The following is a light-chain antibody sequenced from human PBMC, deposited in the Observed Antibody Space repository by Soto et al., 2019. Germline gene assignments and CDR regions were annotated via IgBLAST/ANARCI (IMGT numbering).Light chain of an antibody. CDR3: QQYNNWPLT. Sequence: EVVMTQSPATLSVSPGETVTLSCRASQSVRDNLAWYQQKPCQPPRLLIYGASTRATGLPARFSGSGSGTDFTLTISSLQSEDFAVYYCQQYNNWPLTFGPGTKVDL. CDR1: QSVRDN. CDR2: GAS. V-gene: IGKV3-15*01. J-gene: IGKJ3*01.